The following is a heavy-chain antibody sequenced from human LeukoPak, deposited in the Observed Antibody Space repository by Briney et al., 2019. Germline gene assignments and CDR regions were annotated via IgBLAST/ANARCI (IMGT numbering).Heavy chain of an antibody. D-gene: IGHD2-2*01. J-gene: IGHJ4*02. CDR2: INAGNGNT. CDR3: ASSPPYCSSTSCLGY. CDR1: GYTFTSYA. V-gene: IGHV1-3*01. Sequence: GASVKVSCKASGYTFTSYAMHWVRQAPGQRLEWMGWINAGNGNTKYSQKFQGRVTITRDTSASTAYMELRSLRSDDTAVYYCASSPPYCSSTSCLGYWGQGTLVTVSS.